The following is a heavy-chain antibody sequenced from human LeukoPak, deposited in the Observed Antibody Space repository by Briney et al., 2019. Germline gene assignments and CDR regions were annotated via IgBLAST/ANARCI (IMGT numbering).Heavy chain of an antibody. V-gene: IGHV3-33*01. CDR2: IWYYGSNK. J-gene: IGHJ4*02. D-gene: IGHD3-10*01. CDR3: ARDSKTGSFDY. CDR1: GFTFSSYG. Sequence: PGGSLRLSCAASGFTFSSYGMHWVRQAPGNGLEWVAVIWYYGSNKYYADSVKGRFTISRDNSKNTLYLQMNSLRAEDTAVYYCARDSKTGSFDYWGQGTLVTVSS.